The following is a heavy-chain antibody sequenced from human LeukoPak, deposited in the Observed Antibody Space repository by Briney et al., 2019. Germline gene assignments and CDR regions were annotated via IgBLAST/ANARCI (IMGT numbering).Heavy chain of an antibody. J-gene: IGHJ5*02. D-gene: IGHD3-22*01. CDR1: GFTFSSYA. Sequence: QPGGSLRLSCAASGFTFSSYAMHWVRQAPGKGLEWVAVISYDGSNKYYADSVKGRFTVSRDNAKNSLYLQMNSLRAEDTAVYYCAIWLTYYYDSSGYPSGQGTLVTVSS. CDR3: AIWLTYYYDSSGYP. V-gene: IGHV3-30*04. CDR2: ISYDGSNK.